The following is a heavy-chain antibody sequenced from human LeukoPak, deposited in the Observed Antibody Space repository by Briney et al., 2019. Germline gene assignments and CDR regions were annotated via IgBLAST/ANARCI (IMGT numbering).Heavy chain of an antibody. V-gene: IGHV4-34*01. CDR1: GGSFSGYY. J-gene: IGHJ4*02. D-gene: IGHD3-10*01. CDR3: ARAGSRGQHFDY. CDR2: INHSGST. Sequence: SETLSLTCAVYGGSFSGYYWSWIRQPPGKGLEWIGEINHSGSTNYNPSLKSRVTISVDTSKNQFSLKLSSVTAADTAVYYCARAGSRGQHFDYWGQGTLVTVSS.